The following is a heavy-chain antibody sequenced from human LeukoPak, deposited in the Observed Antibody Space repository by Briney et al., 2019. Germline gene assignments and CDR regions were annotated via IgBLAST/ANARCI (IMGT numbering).Heavy chain of an antibody. J-gene: IGHJ4*02. V-gene: IGHV4-4*07. CDR3: ARRYYYGSGKFSGYFDY. D-gene: IGHD3-10*01. CDR2: IYTSGST. CDR1: GGSISSYY. Sequence: SETLSLTCTVSGGSISSYYWSRIRQPAGKGLEWIGRIYTSGSTNYNPSLKSRVTISVDTSKNQFSLKLSSVTAADTAVYYCARRYYYGSGKFSGYFDYWGQGTLVTVSS.